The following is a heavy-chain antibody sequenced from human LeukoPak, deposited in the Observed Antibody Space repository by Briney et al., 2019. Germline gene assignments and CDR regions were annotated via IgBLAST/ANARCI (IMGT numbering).Heavy chain of an antibody. V-gene: IGHV3-23*01. CDR2: INGSGGNT. Sequence: GGSLRLSCAASGFTFSNYAMSWVRQAPGEGLEWVSDINGSGGNTYYADSVKGRFTISRDNSKNTLYLQMNSLRAEDTAVYYCAKRGLAAALFRWGQGTLVTVSS. CDR3: AKRGLAAALFR. CDR1: GFTFSNYA. D-gene: IGHD6-13*01. J-gene: IGHJ4*02.